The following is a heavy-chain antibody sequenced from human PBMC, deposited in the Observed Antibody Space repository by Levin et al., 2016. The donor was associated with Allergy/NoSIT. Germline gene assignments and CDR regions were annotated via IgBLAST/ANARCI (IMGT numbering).Heavy chain of an antibody. J-gene: IGHJ4*02. D-gene: IGHD3-10*01. V-gene: IGHV4-4*02. Sequence: SETLSLTCAVSGGSISSSNWWTWVRQPPGKGLEWIGEIHHSGSTNYNPSLKSRVTISVDKSKNQFSLKLSSVTAADTAVYYCAGSGRSSGSFDYWGQGILVTVSS. CDR2: IHHSGST. CDR1: GGSISSSNW. CDR3: AGSGRSSGSFDY.